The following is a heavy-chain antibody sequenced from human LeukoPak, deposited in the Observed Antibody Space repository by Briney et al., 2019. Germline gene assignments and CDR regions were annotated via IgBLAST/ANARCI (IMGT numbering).Heavy chain of an antibody. J-gene: IGHJ5*02. CDR1: GGSFSGYY. CDR3: ARVPGGWINWFDP. V-gene: IGHV4-34*01. CDR2: INHSGST. Sequence: SETPSLTCAVYGGSFSGYYWSWIRQPPGKGLEWIGEINHSGSTNYNPSLKSRVTISVDTSKNQFSLKLSSATAADTAVYYCARVPGGWINWFDPWGQGTLVTVSS. D-gene: IGHD6-19*01.